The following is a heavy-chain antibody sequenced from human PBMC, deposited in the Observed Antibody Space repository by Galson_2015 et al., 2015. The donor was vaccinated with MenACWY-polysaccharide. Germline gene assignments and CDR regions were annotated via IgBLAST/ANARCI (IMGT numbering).Heavy chain of an antibody. CDR2: IKSKIDGGTT. CDR1: GFTFSNAW. Sequence: SLRLSCAASGFTFSNAWMSWVRQAPGKGLEWVGRIKSKIDGGTTDYGAPVKGRFTISRDDSKNTLYLQMNSLKTEDTAVYYCTTLITTTGDWGQGTLVTVSS. V-gene: IGHV3-15*01. J-gene: IGHJ4*02. CDR3: TTLITTTGD. D-gene: IGHD1-14*01.